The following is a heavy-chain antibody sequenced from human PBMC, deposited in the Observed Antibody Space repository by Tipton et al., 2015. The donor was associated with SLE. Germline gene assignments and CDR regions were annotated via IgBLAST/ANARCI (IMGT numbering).Heavy chain of an antibody. CDR1: GGSISSHY. V-gene: IGHV4-59*11. D-gene: IGHD4-11*01. CDR3: ARVPYYDYGNEMYAFDI. CDR2: IYYSGST. J-gene: IGHJ3*02. Sequence: TLSLTCTVSGGSISSHYWSWIRQPPGKGLEWIGYIYYSGSTNYNPSLKSRVTTSVDTSKNQFSLKLSSVTAADTAVYYCARVPYYDYGNEMYAFDIWGQGTMVTVSS.